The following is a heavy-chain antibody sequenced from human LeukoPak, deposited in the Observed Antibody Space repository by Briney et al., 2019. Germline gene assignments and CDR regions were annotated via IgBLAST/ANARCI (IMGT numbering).Heavy chain of an antibody. D-gene: IGHD3-22*01. Sequence: SETLSLTCAVSGGSISSGGYSWSWIRQPPGKGLEWIGYIYHSGSTYYNPSLKSRVTISVDRSKNQFSLKLSSVTAADTAVYYRARASPGYDSSGYLQGYYYMDVWGKGTTVTVSS. CDR2: IYHSGST. CDR3: ARASPGYDSSGYLQGYYYMDV. CDR1: GGSISSGGYS. V-gene: IGHV4-30-2*01. J-gene: IGHJ6*03.